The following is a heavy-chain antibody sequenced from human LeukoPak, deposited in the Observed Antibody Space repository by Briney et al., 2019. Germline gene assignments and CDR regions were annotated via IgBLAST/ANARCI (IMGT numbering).Heavy chain of an antibody. V-gene: IGHV3-30*03. Sequence: GGSLRLSCAASGFTFGSYAMHWVRQAPGKGLEWVAAISKDGNYKTYADSAKGRFTISRDNSENTLHTQMNSLRAEDTAVYYCAAEIKSGYWDQGTLVTVSS. D-gene: IGHD3-16*01. CDR1: GFTFGSYA. CDR2: ISKDGNYK. J-gene: IGHJ4*02. CDR3: AAEIKSGY.